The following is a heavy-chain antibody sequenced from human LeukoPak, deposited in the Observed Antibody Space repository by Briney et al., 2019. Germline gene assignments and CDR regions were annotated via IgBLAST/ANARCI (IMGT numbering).Heavy chain of an antibody. J-gene: IGHJ6*03. V-gene: IGHV1-8*01. D-gene: IGHD2-21*02. CDR1: GYTFTSYD. CDR2: MNPNSGNT. CDR3: ARDLFYCGGDCEYYYYYYMDV. Sequence: GASVKVSCKASGYTFTSYDINWVRQAPGQGLEWMGWMNPNSGNTGYAQKFQGRVTMTRNTSISTAYMELSRLRSDDTAVYYCARDLFYCGGDCEYYYYYYMDVWGKGTTVTISS.